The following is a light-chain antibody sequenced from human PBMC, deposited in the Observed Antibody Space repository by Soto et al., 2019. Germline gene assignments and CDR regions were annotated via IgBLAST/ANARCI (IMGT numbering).Light chain of an antibody. CDR2: GAS. CDR3: QQYDSSPVT. CDR1: QTLSSTY. V-gene: IGKV3-20*01. J-gene: IGKJ1*01. Sequence: IVLTQSPGTLSLSPGERATLSCRATQTLSSTYLAWYQQKPGQAPRLLIYGASTRATGIPDRFSGSGSGTDFTLTISRLEPEDFAVYYCQQYDSSPVTFGPGTRVEVK.